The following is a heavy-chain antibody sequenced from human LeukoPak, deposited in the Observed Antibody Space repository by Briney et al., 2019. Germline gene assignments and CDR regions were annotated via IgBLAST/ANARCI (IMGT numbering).Heavy chain of an antibody. Sequence: GGSLRLSCAASGFTFSSYAMSWVRQAPGKGLEWVSAISGSGGSTYYADSVNGRFTNSRDNSKNTLYLQMNSLRADDTAVYYCAKRRGLELTYYYHMDVWGKGTTVTVSS. V-gene: IGHV3-23*01. D-gene: IGHD1-7*01. CDR3: AKRRGLELTYYYHMDV. J-gene: IGHJ6*03. CDR1: GFTFSSYA. CDR2: ISGSGGST.